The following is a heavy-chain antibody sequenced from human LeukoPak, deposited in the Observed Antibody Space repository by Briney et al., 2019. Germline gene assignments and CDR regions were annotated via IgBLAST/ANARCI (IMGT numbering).Heavy chain of an antibody. J-gene: IGHJ4*01. V-gene: IGHV4-30-4*08. Sequence: SETPSLTCNVSGASINTADYYWTWIRQPPGKGLEWIGYISYSGTPYYNPSLNSRVTISLDTSKNQFSLKLNSVTAAHTAMYYCARDRYGDFEDYWGHGTLVTVSS. CDR3: ARDRYGDFEDY. CDR2: ISYSGTP. CDR1: GASINTADYY. D-gene: IGHD4-17*01.